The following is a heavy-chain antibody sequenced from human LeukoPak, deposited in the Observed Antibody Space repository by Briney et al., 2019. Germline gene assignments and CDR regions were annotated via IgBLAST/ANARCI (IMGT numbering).Heavy chain of an antibody. CDR2: IHSDGST. D-gene: IGHD3-10*01. CDR3: ARGGAFDM. Sequence: GGSLGLSCAASGFTVSTNYMSWVRQAPGRGLEWVSVIHSDGSTHYADSVKGRFTTPRDNSKNTVYLQMNSLRAEDTAMYYCARGGAFDMWGQGTMVTVYS. J-gene: IGHJ3*02. CDR1: GFTVSTNY. V-gene: IGHV3-53*01.